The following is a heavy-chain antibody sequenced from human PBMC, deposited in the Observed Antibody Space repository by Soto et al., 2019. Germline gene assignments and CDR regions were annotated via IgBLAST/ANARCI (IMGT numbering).Heavy chain of an antibody. CDR2: MNPNSGNT. CDR1: GYTFTRYD. Sequence: ASGKVSCKASGYTFTRYDINWGRQATGQRLEWMGWMNPNSGNTGYAQKFQGRVTMTRNTSISTAYMELSSLRSEDTAVYYCARAAGRNYDILTGYYSNYYYYMDVWGKGTTVTVSS. J-gene: IGHJ6*03. CDR3: ARAAGRNYDILTGYYSNYYYYMDV. V-gene: IGHV1-8*01. D-gene: IGHD3-9*01.